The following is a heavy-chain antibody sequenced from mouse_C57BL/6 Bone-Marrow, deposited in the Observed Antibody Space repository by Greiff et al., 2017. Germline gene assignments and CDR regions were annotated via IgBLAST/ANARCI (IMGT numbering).Heavy chain of an antibody. CDR3: ARWIHTRRRDYFDY. CDR1: GYTFTSYG. J-gene: IGHJ2*01. CDR2: IYPRSGNT. Sequence: QVQLQQSGAELARPGASVKLSCKASGYTFTSYGISWVKQRTGQGLEWIGEIYPRSGNTYYNEKFKGKATLTADKSSSTAYMELRSLTSEDSAVYFCARWIHTRRRDYFDYWGQGTTLTVSS. V-gene: IGHV1-81*01.